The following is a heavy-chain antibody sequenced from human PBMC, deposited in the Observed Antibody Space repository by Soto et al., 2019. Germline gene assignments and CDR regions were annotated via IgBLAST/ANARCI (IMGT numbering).Heavy chain of an antibody. V-gene: IGHV1-18*01. Sequence: QVQLVQSGAEVKNPGASVKVSCKASGYTFTRYGIGWARQAPGQGLEWMGWINTYNGNTNYAQNGQGSVTPXTXTXTSTAYMELRRLRSNDTAIYYCAVVEVYVPPSPQDVWGQGTTVIVSS. CDR2: INTYNGNT. D-gene: IGHD2-15*01. CDR3: AVVEVYVPPSPQDV. J-gene: IGHJ6*02. CDR1: GYTFTRYG.